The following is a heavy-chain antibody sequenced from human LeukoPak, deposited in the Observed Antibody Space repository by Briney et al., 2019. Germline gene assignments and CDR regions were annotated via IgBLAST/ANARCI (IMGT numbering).Heavy chain of an antibody. Sequence: TSETLSLTCTVSGGSISSYYWSWIRQPPGKGLEWIGYIYYSGSTNYNPSLKSRVTISVDTSKNQFSLKLSSVTPEDTAVYYCARNLIPEQLVLNFWGQGTLVTVSS. CDR2: IYYSGST. J-gene: IGHJ4*02. CDR3: ARNLIPEQLVLNF. CDR1: GGSISSYY. V-gene: IGHV4-59*01. D-gene: IGHD6-13*01.